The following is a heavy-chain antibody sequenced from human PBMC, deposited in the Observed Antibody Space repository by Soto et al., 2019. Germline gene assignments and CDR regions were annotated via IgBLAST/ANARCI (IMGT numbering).Heavy chain of an antibody. Sequence: GASVKVSCKASGGTFSSYAISWVRQAPGQGLEWMGGIIPIFGTANYAQKFQGRVTITADESTNTAYMELSSLRSEDTAVYYCARNREVRGIAAAGPYYYYGMDVWGQGTTVTVS. J-gene: IGHJ6*02. D-gene: IGHD6-13*01. V-gene: IGHV1-69*13. CDR1: GGTFSSYA. CDR2: IIPIFGTA. CDR3: ARNREVRGIAAAGPYYYYGMDV.